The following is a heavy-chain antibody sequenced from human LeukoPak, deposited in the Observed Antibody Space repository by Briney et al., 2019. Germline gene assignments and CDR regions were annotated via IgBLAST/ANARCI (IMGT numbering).Heavy chain of an antibody. Sequence: GASVKVSCKASGYTFTSYYMHWVRQAPGQGLEWMGIINPSGGSTSYAQKLQGRVTMTTDTSTSTAYMELRSLRSDDTAVYYCARDLTTGFDYWGQGTLVTVSS. CDR1: GYTFTSYY. CDR2: INPSGGST. J-gene: IGHJ4*02. V-gene: IGHV1-46*01. D-gene: IGHD4-4*01. CDR3: ARDLTTGFDY.